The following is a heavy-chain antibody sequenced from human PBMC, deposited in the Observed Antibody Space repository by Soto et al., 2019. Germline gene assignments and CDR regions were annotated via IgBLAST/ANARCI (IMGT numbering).Heavy chain of an antibody. Sequence: PSETLSLTCTVSGGSISSGDYYWSWIRQPPGKGLECIGYIYYSGSTYYNPSLKSRVTISVDTSKNQFSLKLSSVTAADTAVYYCARAMVLTNTGVDPWGQGTLVTVSS. CDR1: GGSISSGDYY. J-gene: IGHJ5*02. CDR3: ARAMVLTNTGVDP. D-gene: IGHD2-21*02. V-gene: IGHV4-30-4*01. CDR2: IYYSGST.